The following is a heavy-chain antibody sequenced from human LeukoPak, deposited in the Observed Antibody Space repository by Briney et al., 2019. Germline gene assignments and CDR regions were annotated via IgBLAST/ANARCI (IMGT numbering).Heavy chain of an antibody. V-gene: IGHV1-2*02. Sequence: WASVKVSCKASGYTFTSYDINWVRQATGQGLEWMGWINPNSGGTNYAQKFQGRVTMTRDTSISTAYMELSRLRSDDTAVYYCARVGVVARGLYDYWGQGTLVTVSS. CDR1: GYTFTSYD. D-gene: IGHD2-15*01. J-gene: IGHJ4*02. CDR2: INPNSGGT. CDR3: ARVGVVARGLYDY.